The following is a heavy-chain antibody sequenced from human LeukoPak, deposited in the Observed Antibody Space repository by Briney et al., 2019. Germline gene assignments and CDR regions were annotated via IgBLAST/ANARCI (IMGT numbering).Heavy chain of an antibody. CDR2: ISWNSGSI. CDR3: TKDLSPLYSYSSGWYFDAFDI. D-gene: IGHD6-19*01. J-gene: IGHJ3*02. V-gene: IGHV3-9*01. CDR1: GFTFDDYA. Sequence: QTGGSLRLSCAASGFTFDDYAMHWVRQAPGKGLEWVSGISWNSGSIGYADSVKGRFTISRDNAKYSLYLQMNSLRAEDTALYYCTKDLSPLYSYSSGWYFDAFDIWGQGTMVTVSS.